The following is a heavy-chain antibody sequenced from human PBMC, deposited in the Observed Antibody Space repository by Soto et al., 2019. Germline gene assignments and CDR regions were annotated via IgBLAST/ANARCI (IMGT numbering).Heavy chain of an antibody. CDR2: INPNSGGT. D-gene: IGHD2-8*01. CDR3: ARTRSSHHHNMLLDY. V-gene: IGHV1-2*04. J-gene: IGHJ4*02. CDR1: GYTFTGYY. Sequence: ASVKVSCKASGYTFTGYYMHWVRQAPGQGLEWMGWINPNSGGTNYAQKFQGWVTMTRDTSISTAYMELSRLRSDDTAVYYCARTRSSHHHNMLLDYWGQGTLVTVSS.